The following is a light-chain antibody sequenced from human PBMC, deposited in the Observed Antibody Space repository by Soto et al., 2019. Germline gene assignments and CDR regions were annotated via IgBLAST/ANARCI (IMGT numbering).Light chain of an antibody. J-gene: IGLJ2*01. Sequence: QSALTQSPSVSAAPGQQVTISCSGSSSNIGNNYVSWYQQLPGTAPKLLIYDNNKRPSGIPDRFSGSKSGTSGTLDITGLQTGDEADYYCATWDGSLPGEVFGGGTKVPVL. CDR2: DNN. CDR3: ATWDGSLPGEV. CDR1: SSNIGNNY. V-gene: IGLV1-51*01.